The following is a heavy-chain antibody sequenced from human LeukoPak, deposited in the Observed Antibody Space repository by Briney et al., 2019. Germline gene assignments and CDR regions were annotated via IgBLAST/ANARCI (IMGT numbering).Heavy chain of an antibody. Sequence: GGSLRLSCAASGFTFSSYSMNWVRQAPGKGLEWVSSISSSSSYIYYADSVKGRFTISRHNSKNTLYLQMNSLRAEDTAVYYCAAHVDTALYYFDYWGQGTLVTVSS. D-gene: IGHD5-18*01. J-gene: IGHJ4*02. CDR2: ISSSSSYI. CDR3: AAHVDTALYYFDY. V-gene: IGHV3-21*04. CDR1: GFTFSSYS.